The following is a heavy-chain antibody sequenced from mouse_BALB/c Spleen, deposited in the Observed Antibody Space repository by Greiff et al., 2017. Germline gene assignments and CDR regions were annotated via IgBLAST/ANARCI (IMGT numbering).Heavy chain of an antibody. CDR2: ISYSGST. V-gene: IGHV3-2*02. J-gene: IGHJ4*01. D-gene: IGHD2-4*01. CDR3: AREIYYDY. Sequence: EVKLQESGPGLVKPSQSLSLTCTVTGYSITSDYAWNWIRQFPGNKLEWMGYISYSGSTSYNPSLKSRISITRDTSKNQFFLQLNSVTTEDTATYYCAREIYYDYWGQGTSVTVSS. CDR1: GYSITSDYA.